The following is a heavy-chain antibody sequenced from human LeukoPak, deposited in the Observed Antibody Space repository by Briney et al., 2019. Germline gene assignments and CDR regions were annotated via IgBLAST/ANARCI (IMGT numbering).Heavy chain of an antibody. CDR3: ARQYNYDSRAFDY. J-gene: IGHJ4*02. CDR2: ISGSGGST. V-gene: IGHV3-23*01. Sequence: GGSLRLSCAASGFTFSSYAMSWVRQAPGKGLEWVSAISGSGGSTYYADSVKGRFTISRDNAKNSLYLQMNSLRAEDTAVYYCARQYNYDSRAFDYWGQGTLVTVSS. D-gene: IGHD5-18*01. CDR1: GFTFSSYA.